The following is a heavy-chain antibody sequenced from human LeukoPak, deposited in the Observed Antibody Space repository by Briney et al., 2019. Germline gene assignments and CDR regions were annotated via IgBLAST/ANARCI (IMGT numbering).Heavy chain of an antibody. J-gene: IGHJ4*02. CDR1: GFTFSTYA. CDR3: ANQRGGF. D-gene: IGHD3-10*01. V-gene: IGHV3-23*01. Sequence: PGGSLRLSCAASGFTFSTYAVTWVRQAPGKGLEWVSAISGTAENTYYADSVKGRFSISRDNSRNTVHLQMNSLRPEDTAVYYCANQRGGFWGQGTLVTVSS. CDR2: ISGTAENT.